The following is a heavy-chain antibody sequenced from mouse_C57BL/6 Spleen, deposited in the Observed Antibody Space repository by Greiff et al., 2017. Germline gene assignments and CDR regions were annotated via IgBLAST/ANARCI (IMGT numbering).Heavy chain of an antibody. CDR3: ARGDYYYCNYVYAMDY. J-gene: IGHJ4*01. D-gene: IGHD2-1*01. V-gene: IGHV1-53*01. CDR1: GYTFTSYW. CDR2: INPSNGGT. Sequence: QVQLQQPGTELVKPGASVKLSCKASGYTFTSYWMHWVKQRPGQGLEWIGNINPSNGGTNYNEKFKSKATLTVDKSSSTAYMQLSSLTSEDSAVYYCARGDYYYCNYVYAMDYWGQGTSVTVSS.